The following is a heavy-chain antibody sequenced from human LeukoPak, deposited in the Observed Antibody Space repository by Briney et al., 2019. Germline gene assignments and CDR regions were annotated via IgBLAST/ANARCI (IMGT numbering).Heavy chain of an antibody. D-gene: IGHD2-15*01. Sequence: GGSLRLSCAASGGTSSNFAIHWVRQPPGKGLEWVAVVLYDGTTEYYAASVKGRFTISRDNYKNTLYRQMNSLRAEDTAVYYCARDVVYCSGGSCYFKSYYYYGMDVWGQGTTVTVSS. V-gene: IGHV3-30-3*01. CDR2: VLYDGTTE. J-gene: IGHJ6*02. CDR1: GGTSSNFA. CDR3: ARDVVYCSGGSCYFKSYYYYGMDV.